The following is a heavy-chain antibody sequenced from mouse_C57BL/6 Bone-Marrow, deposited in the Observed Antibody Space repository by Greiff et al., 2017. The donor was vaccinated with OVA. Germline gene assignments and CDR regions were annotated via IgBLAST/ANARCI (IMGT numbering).Heavy chain of an antibody. CDR1: GFNITDDY. J-gene: IGHJ1*03. CDR2: IDPENGDT. CDR3: TTYGYDGGGYFDV. V-gene: IGHV14-4*01. D-gene: IGHD2-2*01. Sequence: VQLQQSGAELVRPGASVKLSCTASGFNITDDYMHWVKQRPEQGLEWIGWIDPENGDTEYASKFQGKATLTADTSSNTASLQLSSLTSDDTAVYYCTTYGYDGGGYFDVWGTGTTVTVSS.